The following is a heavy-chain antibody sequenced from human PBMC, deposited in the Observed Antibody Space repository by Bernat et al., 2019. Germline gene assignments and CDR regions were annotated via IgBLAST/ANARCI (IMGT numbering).Heavy chain of an antibody. V-gene: IGHV3-21*01. CDR2: ISSSSYI. CDR1: GFTISSYS. D-gene: IGHD3-22*01. Sequence: EVQLVESGGGLVKPGGSLRLSCAASGFTISSYSMTWVRQAPGKGLEWVSSISSSSYIYYADSVKGRFTISRDNAKNSLYLQMNSLRAEDTAVYYCARDGGFVTMIVVVNYFDYWGQGTLVTVSS. CDR3: ARDGGFVTMIVVVNYFDY. J-gene: IGHJ4*02.